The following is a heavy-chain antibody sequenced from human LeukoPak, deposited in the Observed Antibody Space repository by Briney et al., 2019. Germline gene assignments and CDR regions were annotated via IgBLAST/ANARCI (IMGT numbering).Heavy chain of an antibody. Sequence: GGSLRLSCAASGFRFSNYWMSWARQAPGKGLEWVANINQDASEKYYVDSVKGRFTISRDNAKNSLFLQMNSLRAEDTAVYYCARETPRRGETRDGYRWGQGTLVTVSS. CDR1: GFRFSNYW. D-gene: IGHD5-24*01. J-gene: IGHJ4*02. CDR2: INQDASEK. CDR3: ARETPRRGETRDGYR. V-gene: IGHV3-7*01.